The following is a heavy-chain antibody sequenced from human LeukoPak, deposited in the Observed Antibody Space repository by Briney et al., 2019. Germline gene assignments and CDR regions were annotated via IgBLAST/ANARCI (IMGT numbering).Heavy chain of an antibody. Sequence: GSSVKVSCKASGGTFSSYAISWVRQAPGQGLEWMGGIIPIFGTANYAQKFQGRVTITTDESTSTAYMELSSLRSEDTAVYYCAVNYYYDRSGYRPYDAFDIWGQGTMVTVSS. CDR1: GGTFSSYA. CDR3: AVNYYYDRSGYRPYDAFDI. D-gene: IGHD3-22*01. CDR2: IIPIFGTA. J-gene: IGHJ3*02. V-gene: IGHV1-69*05.